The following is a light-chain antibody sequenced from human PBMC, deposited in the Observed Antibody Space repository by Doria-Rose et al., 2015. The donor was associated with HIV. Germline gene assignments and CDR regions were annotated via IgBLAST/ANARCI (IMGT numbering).Light chain of an antibody. Sequence: TQSPGTLSLSPGERATLSCRASQSFSSTYLARYQQKPGQAPSLLIYDGSTRATGIPGRFSASGSGTDFTLTINRLEPEDFALYYRHQYGTSWTFGQGTKVEI. V-gene: IGKV3-20*01. CDR3: HQYGTSWT. CDR2: DGS. CDR1: QSFSSTY. J-gene: IGKJ1*01.